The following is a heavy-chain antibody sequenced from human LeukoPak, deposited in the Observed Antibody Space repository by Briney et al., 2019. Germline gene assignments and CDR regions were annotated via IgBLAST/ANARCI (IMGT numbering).Heavy chain of an antibody. CDR2: IIPILNIT. V-gene: IGHV1-69*02. D-gene: IGHD2-2*01. CDR3: AKDGVVVVATSVYYYYYGMDV. CDR1: GGTFSSYT. Sequence: GASVTVSCKGSGGTFSSYTISWVRQAPGQGLEWMGRIIPILNITDYAQNFQGRVTLTADKSTSTAYMELSTLRSEDTAVYYCAKDGVVVVATSVYYYYYGMDVWGQGTTVTVSS. J-gene: IGHJ6*02.